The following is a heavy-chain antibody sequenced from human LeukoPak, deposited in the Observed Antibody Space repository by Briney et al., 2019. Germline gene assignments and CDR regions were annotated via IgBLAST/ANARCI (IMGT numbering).Heavy chain of an antibody. CDR3: ARGDGYNDAEYLQH. J-gene: IGHJ1*01. V-gene: IGHV3-33*01. Sequence: PGGSLRLSCAASGFTFSSYGMHWVRQAPGKGLEWVAVIWYDGSNKYYGDSVKGRFTISRDNSKNTLYLQMSSLRVEDTAVYYGARGDGYNDAEYLQHRGQGTLVTVS. D-gene: IGHD5-24*01. CDR2: IWYDGSNK. CDR1: GFTFSSYG.